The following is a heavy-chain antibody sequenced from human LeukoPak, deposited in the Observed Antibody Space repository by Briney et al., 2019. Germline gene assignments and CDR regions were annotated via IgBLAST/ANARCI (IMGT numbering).Heavy chain of an antibody. J-gene: IGHJ4*02. Sequence: SETLSLTCTVSDGSVSFSSYFWSWIRQPPGKGLEWIGYIYYSGSTNYNPSLKSRVTISVDTSKNQFSLKLSSVTAADTAVYYCARDASRAAAAGPPGYFDYWGQGTLVTVSS. V-gene: IGHV4-61*01. CDR2: IYYSGST. CDR1: DGSVSFSSYF. D-gene: IGHD6-13*01. CDR3: ARDASRAAAAGPPGYFDY.